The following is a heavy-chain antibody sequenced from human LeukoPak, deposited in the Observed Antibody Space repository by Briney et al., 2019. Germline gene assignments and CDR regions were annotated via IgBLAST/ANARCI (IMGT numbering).Heavy chain of an antibody. V-gene: IGHV5-51*01. CDR1: GYSFTSYW. J-gene: IGHJ3*02. CDR2: IYPGDSDT. D-gene: IGHD1-26*01. Sequence: KCGESLKISCKGSGYSFTSYWIGWVRQMPGKGLEWMGIIYPGDSDTRYSPSFQGQVTISADKSISTAYLQWSSLKASDTAMYYCARRLFPGGSYLGAFDIWGQGTMVTVSS. CDR3: ARRLFPGGSYLGAFDI.